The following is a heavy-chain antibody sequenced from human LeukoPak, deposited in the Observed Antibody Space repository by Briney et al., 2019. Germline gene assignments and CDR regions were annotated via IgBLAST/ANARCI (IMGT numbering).Heavy chain of an antibody. V-gene: IGHV1-2*02. J-gene: IGHJ4*02. Sequence: GASVKVSCKASGYTFTGYYMHWVRQAPGQGLEWMGWIDPNSGGTNYAQKLQDRVTMTTDTYTSTAYMELRSLRSDDTAVYYCARDGNPYYYDSSGYYEDYWGQGTLVTVSS. CDR1: GYTFTGYY. CDR2: IDPNSGGT. CDR3: ARDGNPYYYDSSGYYEDY. D-gene: IGHD3-22*01.